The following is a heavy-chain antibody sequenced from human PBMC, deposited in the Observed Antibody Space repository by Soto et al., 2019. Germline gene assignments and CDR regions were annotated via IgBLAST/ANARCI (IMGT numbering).Heavy chain of an antibody. CDR2: TYYRSKWYN. V-gene: IGHV6-1*01. D-gene: IGHD5-18*01. CDR3: AREGDTAMASSRFDY. CDR1: GDSVSSNSAA. J-gene: IGHJ4*02. Sequence: KQSQTLSLTCAISGDSVSSNSAAWNWIRQSPSRGLEWLGRTYYRSKWYNDYAVSVKSRITINPDTSKNQFSLQLNSVTPEDTAVYYCAREGDTAMASSRFDYWGQGTLVTVSS.